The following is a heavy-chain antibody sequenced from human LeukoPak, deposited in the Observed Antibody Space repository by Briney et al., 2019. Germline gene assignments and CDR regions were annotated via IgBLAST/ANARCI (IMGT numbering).Heavy chain of an antibody. J-gene: IGHJ4*02. Sequence: GGSLRLSCAASGFTFDDYGMSWVRQAPGKGLEWVSGINWNGGSTGYADSVKGRFTISRDNAKNSLYLQMNSLRAEDTALYYCASSLDYYGSGSYNDYWGQGTLVTVSS. CDR3: ASSLDYYGSGSYNDY. D-gene: IGHD3-10*01. CDR2: INWNGGST. V-gene: IGHV3-20*04. CDR1: GFTFDDYG.